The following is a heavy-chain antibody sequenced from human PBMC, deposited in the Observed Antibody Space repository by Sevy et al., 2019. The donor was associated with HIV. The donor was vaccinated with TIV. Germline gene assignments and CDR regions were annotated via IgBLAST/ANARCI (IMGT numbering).Heavy chain of an antibody. J-gene: IGHJ4*02. CDR2: FNPIAGGT. D-gene: IGHD6-19*01. CDR1: GYTFTSYY. CDR3: ASGSVGVGWMIDY. Sequence: ASVKVSCKASGYTFTSYYIYWVRQAPGQGLEWMGLFNPIAGGTIYAQRFQDRVTMTREMSTSTVAMEVTSLRSEDTAVFYCASGSVGVGWMIDYWGQGTLVTVSS. V-gene: IGHV1-46*01.